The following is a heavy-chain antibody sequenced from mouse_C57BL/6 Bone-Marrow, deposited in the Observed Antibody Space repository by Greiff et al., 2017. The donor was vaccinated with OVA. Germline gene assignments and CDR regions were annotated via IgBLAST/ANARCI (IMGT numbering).Heavy chain of an antibody. Sequence: VQLQQSGAELVKPGASVKLSCTASGFNIKDYYMHWVKQRTEQGLEWIGRIDPEDGETKYAPTLQGQATITADTSSNTAYLRLSILNSEDTAGYYCARCDDNWGQGTTLTVSS. J-gene: IGHJ2*01. V-gene: IGHV14-2*01. CDR2: IDPEDGET. CDR3: ARCDDN. CDR1: GFNIKDYY.